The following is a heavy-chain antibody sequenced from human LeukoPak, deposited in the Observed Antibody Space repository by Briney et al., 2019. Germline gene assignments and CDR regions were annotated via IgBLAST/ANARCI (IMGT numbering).Heavy chain of an antibody. V-gene: IGHV1-69*13. J-gene: IGHJ6*02. CDR3: AREQIAVAGLYGMDV. Sequence: LVNVSCKASGGTFSSYAISWVRQAPGQGLEWMGGIIPIFGTANYAQKFQGRVTITADESTSTAYMELSSLRSEDTAVYYCAREQIAVAGLYGMDVWGQGTTVTVSS. CDR2: IIPIFGTA. D-gene: IGHD6-19*01. CDR1: GGTFSSYA.